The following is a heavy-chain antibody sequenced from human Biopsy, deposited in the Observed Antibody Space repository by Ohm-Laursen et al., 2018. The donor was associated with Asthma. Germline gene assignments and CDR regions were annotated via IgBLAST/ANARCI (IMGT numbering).Heavy chain of an antibody. J-gene: IGHJ1*01. D-gene: IGHD3-3*02. V-gene: IGHV3-7*03. CDR2: IKHDGSEN. CDR1: GFTFSSYA. Sequence: GSLRLSCAASGFTFSSYAMHWVRQVPGRGLEWVANIKHDGSENNHVDSLKGRFTISRDNAKNSLYLQMNSLRAEDTAVYYCARTFHFWSPYHAEHYQLWGQGTLVTVSS. CDR3: ARTFHFWSPYHAEHYQL.